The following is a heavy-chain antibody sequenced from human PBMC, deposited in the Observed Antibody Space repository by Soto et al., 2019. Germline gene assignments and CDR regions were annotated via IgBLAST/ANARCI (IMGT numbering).Heavy chain of an antibody. D-gene: IGHD3-3*01. Sequence: SETLSLTCAVYGGSFSGYYWSWIRQPPGKGLEWIGEINHSGSTNYNPSLKSRVTISVDTSKNQFSLKLSSVTAADTAVYYCARGRRDTIFGVVIMGYMDVWGKGTTVTVSS. CDR2: INHSGST. V-gene: IGHV4-34*01. CDR3: ARGRRDTIFGVVIMGYMDV. J-gene: IGHJ6*03. CDR1: GGSFSGYY.